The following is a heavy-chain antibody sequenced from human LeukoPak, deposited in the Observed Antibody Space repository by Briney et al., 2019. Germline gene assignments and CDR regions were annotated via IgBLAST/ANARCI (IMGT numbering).Heavy chain of an antibody. J-gene: IGHJ4*02. Sequence: ASVKVSCKASGYTFTSYYMHWVRQAPGQGLEWMGIINPSGGSTSYAQKFQGRVTMTRDTSTSTVYMEPSSLRSEDTAVYYCAREVRYYYDSSGYHGSYYFDYWGQGTLATVSS. CDR1: GYTFTSYY. CDR3: AREVRYYYDSSGYHGSYYFDY. V-gene: IGHV1-46*01. CDR2: INPSGGST. D-gene: IGHD3-22*01.